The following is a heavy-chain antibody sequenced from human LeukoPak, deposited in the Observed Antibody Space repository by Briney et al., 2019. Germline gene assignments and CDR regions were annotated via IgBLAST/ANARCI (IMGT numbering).Heavy chain of an antibody. V-gene: IGHV1-69*04. CDR2: IIPILGIA. D-gene: IGHD6-13*01. J-gene: IGHJ4*02. CDR3: ARCTIKQQLLDY. CDR1: GGTFSSYA. Sequence: GSSVKVSCKASGGTFSSYAISWVRQAPGQGLEWMGRIIPILGIANYAQKFQGRVTITADKSTSTAYMELSSLRSEDTAVYYCARCTIKQQLLDYWGQGTLVTVSS.